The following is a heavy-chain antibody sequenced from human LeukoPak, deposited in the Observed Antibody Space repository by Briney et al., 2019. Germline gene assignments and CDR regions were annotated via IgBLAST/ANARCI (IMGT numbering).Heavy chain of an antibody. Sequence: SETLCLTCAVYGGSFSGYYWSWIRQPPGKGLEWIGEIKHSVSTNYNPSLKSRVTISVDTSKNQFSLKLSSVTAADTAVYYCARGYGGIYYYYMDVWGKGTTVTISS. V-gene: IGHV4-34*01. CDR3: ARGYGGIYYYYMDV. CDR1: GGSFSGYY. CDR2: IKHSVST. D-gene: IGHD3-16*01. J-gene: IGHJ6*03.